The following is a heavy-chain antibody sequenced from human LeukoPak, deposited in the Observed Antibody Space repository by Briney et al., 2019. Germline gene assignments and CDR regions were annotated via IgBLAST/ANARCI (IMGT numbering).Heavy chain of an antibody. Sequence: SETLSLTCAVYGGSFSGYYWSWIRQPPGKGLEWIGEINHSGSTNYNPSLKSRVTISVDTSKNQFSLKLSSVTAADTAVYYCAREPREAVAAPGAFDIWGQGTMVTVSS. CDR1: GGSFSGYY. CDR3: AREPREAVAAPGAFDI. D-gene: IGHD6-19*01. CDR2: INHSGST. J-gene: IGHJ3*02. V-gene: IGHV4-34*01.